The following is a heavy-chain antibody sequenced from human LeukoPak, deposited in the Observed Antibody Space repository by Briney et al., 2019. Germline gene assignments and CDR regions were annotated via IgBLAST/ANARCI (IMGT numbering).Heavy chain of an antibody. V-gene: IGHV3-7*01. D-gene: IGHD3-10*01. CDR2: IKQDGSEK. CDR3: ARGGFGELVDYYYYGMDV. J-gene: IGHJ6*02. Sequence: GGSLRLSCAASGFTFSSYWMSWVRQAPGKGLEWVANIKQDGSEKYYVDSVKGRFTISRDNAKNSLYLQTNSLRAEDTAVYYCARGGFGELVDYYYYGMDVWGQGTTVTVSS. CDR1: GFTFSSYW.